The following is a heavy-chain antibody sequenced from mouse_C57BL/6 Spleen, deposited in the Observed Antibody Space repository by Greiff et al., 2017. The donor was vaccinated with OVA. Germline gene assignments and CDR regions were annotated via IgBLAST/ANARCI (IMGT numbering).Heavy chain of an antibody. J-gene: IGHJ2*01. CDR2: ISGGGGNT. D-gene: IGHD2-5*01. Sequence: EVQLVESGGGLVKPGGSLKLSCAASGFTFSSYTMSWVRQTPEKRLEWVATISGGGGNTYYPDSVKGRFTISRDNAKNTLYLQMSSLRSEDTALYYCARDSYYSKFDYWGQGTTLTVSS. CDR1: GFTFSSYT. CDR3: ARDSYYSKFDY. V-gene: IGHV5-9*01.